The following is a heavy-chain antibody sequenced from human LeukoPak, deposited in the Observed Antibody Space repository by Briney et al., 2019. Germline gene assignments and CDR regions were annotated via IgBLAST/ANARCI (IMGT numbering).Heavy chain of an antibody. V-gene: IGHV4-59*08. CDR1: GGSVSGDH. CDR3: ARRNDFGI. Sequence: SETLSLTCTVSGGSVSGDHWNWIRQPPGKGLEWIGYIYYSGSTNYNPSLKSRVTISIDTSKNQFSLKLTSVTAADTAVYYCARRNDFGIWGQGTMVTVSS. CDR2: IYYSGST. J-gene: IGHJ3*02.